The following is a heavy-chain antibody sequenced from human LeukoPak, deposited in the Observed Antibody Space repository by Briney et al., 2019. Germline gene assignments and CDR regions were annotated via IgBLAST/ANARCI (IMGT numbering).Heavy chain of an antibody. D-gene: IGHD3-16*01. CDR3: SRLGQYSETDY. Sequence: SETLSLTCTVSGGPISSGDYYWSWIRQPPGKGLEWIGYTYYSGSTYYNPSLKSRVTISVDTSKNQFSLRLSSVTATDTAVYYCSRLGQYSETDYWGQGTLVTVSS. V-gene: IGHV4-30-4*01. CDR1: GGPISSGDYY. J-gene: IGHJ4*02. CDR2: TYYSGST.